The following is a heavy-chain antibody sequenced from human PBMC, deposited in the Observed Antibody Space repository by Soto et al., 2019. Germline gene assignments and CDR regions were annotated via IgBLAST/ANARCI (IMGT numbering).Heavy chain of an antibody. V-gene: IGHV3-48*03. CDR3: ARNGPGLQIPHYFDY. Sequence: PGGSLRLSCAASGFTFRTYEMNWIRQAPGKGLEWLSYISSSGVTIYSADSVKGRFTISRDNAKNSLFLQMNSLRAEDTAVYYCARNGPGLQIPHYFDYWGQGTPVTVSS. CDR2: ISSSGVTI. CDR1: GFTFRTYE. J-gene: IGHJ4*02. D-gene: IGHD4-4*01.